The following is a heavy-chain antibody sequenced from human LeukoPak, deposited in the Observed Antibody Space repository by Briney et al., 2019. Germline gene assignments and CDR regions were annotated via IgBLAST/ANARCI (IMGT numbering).Heavy chain of an antibody. CDR1: GFTFSSYA. CDR2: ISGSGGST. D-gene: IGHD6-13*01. V-gene: IGHV3-23*01. J-gene: IGHJ4*02. CDR3: AKSLVKQQLGLLDY. Sequence: GGSLRLSCAASGFTFSSYAMSRVRQAPGKGLEWVSAISGSGGSTYYADSVKGRFTISRDNSKNTLYLQMNSLRAEDTAVYYCAKSLVKQQLGLLDYWGQGTLVTVSS.